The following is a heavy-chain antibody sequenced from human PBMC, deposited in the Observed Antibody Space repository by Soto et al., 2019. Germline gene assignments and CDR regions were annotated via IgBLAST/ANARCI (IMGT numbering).Heavy chain of an antibody. Sequence: GGSLRLSCVGSEFTLSNYEMNWVRQAPGKGLEWVSYISYTGSTIYYADSVRGRFTISRDNSKNSLYLQMNSLRAEDTAVYYCARVVSPYYKSGDYDYWGQGTLVTVSS. CDR3: ARVVSPYYKSGDYDY. CDR1: EFTLSNYE. CDR2: ISYTGSTI. D-gene: IGHD3-10*01. J-gene: IGHJ4*02. V-gene: IGHV3-48*03.